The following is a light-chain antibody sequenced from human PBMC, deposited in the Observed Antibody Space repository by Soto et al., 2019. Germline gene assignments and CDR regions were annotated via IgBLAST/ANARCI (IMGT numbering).Light chain of an antibody. CDR2: LEGSGRY. Sequence: QSVLTHSSSASASLGSSVTLTCTLSRGHSGYLIAWHQQLPGKAPRYLMKLEGSGRYNKGSGVPDRFSGSSSGADRYLNISNPQSEDEADYYSATWYSQTLYVLGTGTKLTVL. CDR1: RGHSGYL. J-gene: IGLJ1*01. V-gene: IGLV4-60*03. CDR3: ATWYSQTLYV.